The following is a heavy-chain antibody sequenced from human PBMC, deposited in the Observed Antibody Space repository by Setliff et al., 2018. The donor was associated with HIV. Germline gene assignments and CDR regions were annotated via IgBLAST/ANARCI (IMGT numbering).Heavy chain of an antibody. CDR2: INSDGRST. V-gene: IGHV3-74*01. D-gene: IGHD3-10*01. J-gene: IGHJ4*01. Sequence: GGSLRLSCATSGFTFSFYWMHWVRQAPGKGLQWIARINSDGRSTDYAESVKGRFTISKDTARNTLYLQMNTVTAEDTAVYYCTTPRISGSSGWYFDYWGHGTLVTVSS. CDR3: TTPRISGSSGWYFDY. CDR1: GFTFSFYW.